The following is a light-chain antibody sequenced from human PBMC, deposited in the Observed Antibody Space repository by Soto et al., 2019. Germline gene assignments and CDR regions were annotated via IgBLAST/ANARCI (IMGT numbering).Light chain of an antibody. J-gene: IGKJ2*01. CDR2: GAS. V-gene: IGKV3-15*01. Sequence: EIVMTQSPATLSVSPGERATVSCRASQSVSSNLAWYQQKPGQAPGLLIYGASTRATGIPARFSGSGSGTEFTLNISSLQSEDFALYYCQQYNNWPRMFTFGQGTKLEIK. CDR3: QQYNNWPRMFT. CDR1: QSVSSN.